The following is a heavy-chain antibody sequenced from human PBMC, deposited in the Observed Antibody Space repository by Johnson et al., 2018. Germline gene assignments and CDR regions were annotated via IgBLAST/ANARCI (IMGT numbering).Heavy chain of an antibody. Sequence: QVQLVQSGAEVKKPGSSVKVSCKASGGTFSSYAISWVRQAPGQGLEWMGGIIPIFGTATYAQKFQGRVTITADESTSTAYMELSSLKSEDTAVYYCARPYSPDYYYYYGMDVWGQGTTVTVSS. D-gene: IGHD5-18*01. CDR2: IIPIFGTA. CDR3: ARPYSPDYYYYYGMDV. CDR1: GGTFSSYA. J-gene: IGHJ6*02. V-gene: IGHV1-69*12.